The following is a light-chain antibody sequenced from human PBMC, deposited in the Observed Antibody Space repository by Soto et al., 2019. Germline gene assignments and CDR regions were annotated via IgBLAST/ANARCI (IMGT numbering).Light chain of an antibody. V-gene: IGKV3-20*01. J-gene: IGKJ5*01. Sequence: LTQSPCAVSSSTEERATLSCRASQSVTSNFLAWYQLKPAQAPRLLIYGAPSRATGIPDRFSGSGSGTDFTLTITRLEPEDFAVYCCQQFGHARPITFGQGTRLEIK. CDR1: QSVTSNF. CDR2: GAP. CDR3: QQFGHARPIT.